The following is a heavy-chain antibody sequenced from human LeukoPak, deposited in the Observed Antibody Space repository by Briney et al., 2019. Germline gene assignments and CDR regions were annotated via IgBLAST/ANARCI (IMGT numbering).Heavy chain of an antibody. CDR3: ARQRSRNRYYYYYMDV. D-gene: IGHD6-13*01. CDR1: GYSFTSYW. J-gene: IGHJ6*03. Sequence: GESLKISCKGSGYSFTSYWIGWVRQMPGKGLEWMGIIYPGGSDTRYSPSFQGQVTISADKSISTAYLQWSSLKASDTAMYYCARQRSRNRYYYYYMDVWGKGTTVTVSS. CDR2: IYPGGSDT. V-gene: IGHV5-51*01.